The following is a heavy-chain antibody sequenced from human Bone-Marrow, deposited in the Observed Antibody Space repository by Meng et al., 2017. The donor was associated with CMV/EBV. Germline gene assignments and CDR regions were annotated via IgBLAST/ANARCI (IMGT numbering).Heavy chain of an antibody. CDR2: IYFSDSDT. Sequence: GESLKISCKDSKFTFTGYWIGWVRQMPGKGLEWMGIIYFSDSDTRYSASFEGQVTISVDKSINTDYLQWNSLKASDTAMYCCARHHVGRTDDAFDIWGQGTMVTVSS. CDR1: KFTFTGYW. V-gene: IGHV5-51*01. D-gene: IGHD1-26*01. CDR3: ARHHVGRTDDAFDI. J-gene: IGHJ3*02.